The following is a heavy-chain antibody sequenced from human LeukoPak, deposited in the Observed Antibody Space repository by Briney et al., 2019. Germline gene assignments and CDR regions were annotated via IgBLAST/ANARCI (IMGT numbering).Heavy chain of an antibody. V-gene: IGHV1-69*13. CDR1: GGTFSSYA. Sequence: ASVKVSCKASGGTFSSYAISWVRQAPGQGLEWMGGIIPIFGTANYAQKFQGRVTITADESTSTAYMELSSLRSEDTAVYYCARVGEYNWNDYLDYYYYYYMDVWGKGTTVTISS. CDR3: ARVGEYNWNDYLDYYYYYYMDV. CDR2: IIPIFGTA. J-gene: IGHJ6*03. D-gene: IGHD1-1*01.